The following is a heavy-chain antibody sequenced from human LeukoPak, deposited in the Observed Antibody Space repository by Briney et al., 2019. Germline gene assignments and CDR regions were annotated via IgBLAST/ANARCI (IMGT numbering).Heavy chain of an antibody. CDR2: IYYSGST. CDR1: GGSVSSYY. Sequence: PSETLSLTCTVSGGSVSSYYLSWIRQPPGKGLEWIGSIYYSGSTYYNPSLKSRVTISVDTSKNQFSLKLSSVTAADTAVYYCARRTTGTSAIDYWGQGTLVTVSS. CDR3: ARRTTGTSAIDY. J-gene: IGHJ4*02. D-gene: IGHD1-1*01. V-gene: IGHV4-39*01.